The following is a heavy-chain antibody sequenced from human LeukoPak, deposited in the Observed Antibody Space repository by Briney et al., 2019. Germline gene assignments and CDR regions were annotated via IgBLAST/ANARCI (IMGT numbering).Heavy chain of an antibody. CDR3: ARESGAAAAAPRFDY. D-gene: IGHD6-13*01. V-gene: IGHV4-31*11. Sequence: SQTLSLSCAVSGDSVSSGCYSWIWIPQHPGMGLEWTGYIYYSGTTYYNPSLRIRVTISVDTSKNQFSLKLNSVTAADTAVYYCARESGAAAAAPRFDYWGQGSLVTVSS. CDR2: IYYSGTT. CDR1: GDSVSSGCYS. J-gene: IGHJ4*02.